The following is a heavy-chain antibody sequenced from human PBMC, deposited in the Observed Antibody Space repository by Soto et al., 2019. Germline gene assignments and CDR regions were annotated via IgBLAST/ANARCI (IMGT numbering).Heavy chain of an antibody. CDR2: INPNSGGT. D-gene: IGHD3-22*01. CDR3: ARLRFLRIVVATDAFDI. V-gene: IGHV1-2*02. J-gene: IGHJ3*02. CDR1: GYTFTSYY. Sequence: ASVKVSCKASGYTFTSYYMHWVRQAPGQGLEWMGIINPNSGGTNYAQKFQGRVTMTRDTSISTAYMELSRLRSDDTAVYYCARLRFLRIVVATDAFDIGGQGTMVTVSS.